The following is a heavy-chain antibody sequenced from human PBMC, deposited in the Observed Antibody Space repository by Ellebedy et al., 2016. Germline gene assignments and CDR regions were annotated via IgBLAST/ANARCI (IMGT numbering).Heavy chain of an antibody. CDR2: ITGAAYST. V-gene: IGHV3-23*01. Sequence: GGSLRLXXAASGFNFATYAMSWVRQAPGKGLEWVSGITGAAYSTFYADSVKGRFTISRDNSKNTLYLQMHSLRGEDTALYYCAKDRNTFGGVLSSFDIWGQGTMVTVSS. D-gene: IGHD3-16*01. CDR3: AKDRNTFGGVLSSFDI. J-gene: IGHJ3*02. CDR1: GFNFATYA.